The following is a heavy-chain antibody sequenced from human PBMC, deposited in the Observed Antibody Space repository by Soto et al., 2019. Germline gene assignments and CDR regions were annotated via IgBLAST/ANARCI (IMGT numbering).Heavy chain of an antibody. CDR2: IYYSGST. CDR3: ARNTYYYDSSGYLDY. V-gene: IGHV4-59*01. CDR1: GGSISSYY. J-gene: IGHJ4*02. D-gene: IGHD3-22*01. Sequence: SETLSLTCTVSGGSISSYYWSWIRQPPGKGLEWIGYIYYSGSTNYNPSLKSRVTISVDTSKNQFSLKLSSVTAADTAVYYCARNTYYYDSSGYLDYWGQGTLVTVSS.